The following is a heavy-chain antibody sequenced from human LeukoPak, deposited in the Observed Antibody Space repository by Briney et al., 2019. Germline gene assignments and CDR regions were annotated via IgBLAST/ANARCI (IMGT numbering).Heavy chain of an antibody. D-gene: IGHD3-10*01. J-gene: IGHJ4*02. CDR1: GFRFRNYG. CDR3: ARVDGELGLNF. V-gene: IGHV3-30*03. Sequence: GGSLRLSCAVSGFRFRNYGMHWVRQAPGKGLEWVTGISYDGKNEYYADSVKGRFTISRDISTDTLWLQMDSLRAEDTAVYYCARVDGELGLNFWGQGTLVTVSS. CDR2: ISYDGKNE.